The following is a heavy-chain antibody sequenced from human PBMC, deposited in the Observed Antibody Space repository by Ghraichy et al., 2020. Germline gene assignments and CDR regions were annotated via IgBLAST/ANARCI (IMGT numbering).Heavy chain of an antibody. CDR3: ASLGTVTTWEYYYGMDV. Sequence: ASVKVSCKASGYTFTGYYMHWVRQAPGQGLEWMGWINPNSGGTNYAQKFQGRVTMTRDTSISTAYMELSRLRSDDTAVYYCASLGTVTTWEYYYGMDVWGQGTTVTVSS. CDR1: GYTFTGYY. D-gene: IGHD4-17*01. CDR2: INPNSGGT. V-gene: IGHV1-2*02. J-gene: IGHJ6*02.